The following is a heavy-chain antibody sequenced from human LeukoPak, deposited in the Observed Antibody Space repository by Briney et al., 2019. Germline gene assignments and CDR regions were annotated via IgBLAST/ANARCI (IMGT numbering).Heavy chain of an antibody. V-gene: IGHV4-39*07. D-gene: IGHD3-3*01. CDR2: IYYSGST. CDR1: GGSISSSSYY. Sequence: SETLSLTCAVSGGSISSSSYYWGWIRQPPGKGLEWIGSIYYSGSTYYNPSLKSRVTISVGTSKNQFSLKLSSVTAADTAVYYCASLGSIRFLEWLPPWGQGTLVTVSS. J-gene: IGHJ5*02. CDR3: ASLGSIRFLEWLPP.